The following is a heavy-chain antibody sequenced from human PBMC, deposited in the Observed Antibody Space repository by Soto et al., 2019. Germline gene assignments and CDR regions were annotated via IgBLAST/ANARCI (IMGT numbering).Heavy chain of an antibody. CDR3: ARGGGGYDYVWGSYRPFDF. J-gene: IGHJ4*02. V-gene: IGHV4-59*12. CDR2: IYYSGST. Sequence: SETLSLTCTVSGGSISSYYWSWIRQPPGKGLEWIGYIYYSGSTNYNPSLKSRVTISVDTSKKQFSLKLTSVTAADTAVYYCARGGGGYDYVWGSYRPFDFWGQGTLVTVSS. D-gene: IGHD3-16*02. CDR1: GGSISSYY.